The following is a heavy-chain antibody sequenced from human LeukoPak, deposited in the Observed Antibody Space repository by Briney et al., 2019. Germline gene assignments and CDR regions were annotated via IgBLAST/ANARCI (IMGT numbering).Heavy chain of an antibody. J-gene: IGHJ4*02. Sequence: SETLSLTCTVSGSSISSYYWSSIRQPAGKGLEWIGRIYISGSTNSNPPLKSRDILSVDTSKNQFSLKLSSVTAGDTAVYYWAREAYYDSSGYTYWGQGTLVTVSS. CDR1: GSSISSYY. CDR2: IYISGST. CDR3: AREAYYDSSGYTY. D-gene: IGHD3-22*01. V-gene: IGHV4-4*07.